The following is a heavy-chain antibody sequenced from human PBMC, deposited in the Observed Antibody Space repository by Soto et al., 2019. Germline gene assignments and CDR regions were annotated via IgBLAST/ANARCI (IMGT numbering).Heavy chain of an antibody. V-gene: IGHV3-15*07. CDR3: TFVQGYSGYDSFDY. J-gene: IGHJ4*02. D-gene: IGHD5-12*01. CDR1: GFTFSYAW. CDR2: IKSKTDGETT. Sequence: EVQLVESGGGLVKPGGSLRLSCAASGFTFSYAWMNWVRQAPGKGLEWVGRIKSKTDGETTDYAAPVKGRFTISRDDSKNTLYLQMNSLKTEDTAVYYCTFVQGYSGYDSFDYWGQGTLVTVSS.